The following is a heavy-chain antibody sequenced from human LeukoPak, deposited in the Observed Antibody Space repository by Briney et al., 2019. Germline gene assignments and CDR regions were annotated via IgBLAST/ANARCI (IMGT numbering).Heavy chain of an antibody. J-gene: IGHJ4*02. V-gene: IGHV3-23*01. Sequence: GGSLRLSCVVSGFTFSSYAMSWVRQAPVKGLEWVSAISGSGGSTHYADSVKGRFTISRDNSKNTLYVQMNSLRAEDTAVYYCAKGVGTFDYWGQGTLVTVSS. D-gene: IGHD2-21*02. CDR3: AKGVGTFDY. CDR2: ISGSGGST. CDR1: GFTFSSYA.